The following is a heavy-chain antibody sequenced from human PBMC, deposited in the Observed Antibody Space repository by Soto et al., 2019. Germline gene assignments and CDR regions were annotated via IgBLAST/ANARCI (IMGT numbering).Heavy chain of an antibody. D-gene: IGHD2-21*02. V-gene: IGHV4-4*07. Sequence: SETLSLTCTVSGGSTSSYYWSWIRQPAGKGLEWIGRIYTSGSTNYNPSLKSRVTMSVDTSKNQFSLKLSSVTAADTAVYYCASAPFGPHRRGDCWFDYWGQGAPVTVSS. CDR2: IYTSGST. CDR1: GGSTSSYY. CDR3: ASAPFGPHRRGDCWFDY. J-gene: IGHJ4*02.